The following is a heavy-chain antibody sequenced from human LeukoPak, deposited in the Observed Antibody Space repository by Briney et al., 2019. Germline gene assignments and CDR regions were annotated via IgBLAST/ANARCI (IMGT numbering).Heavy chain of an antibody. CDR2: IYSDGSTT. D-gene: IGHD5-18*01. Sequence: GRSLRLSCAASGFTFSSYWMHWVRQVPGRGLVWVSRIYSDGSTTNYADSVKGRFTISRDNAKNMLYLQMNSLRAEDTAVYYCARVIHGYTYGPFDYWGQGTLVTVSS. J-gene: IGHJ4*02. CDR3: ARVIHGYTYGPFDY. CDR1: GFTFSSYW. V-gene: IGHV3-74*01.